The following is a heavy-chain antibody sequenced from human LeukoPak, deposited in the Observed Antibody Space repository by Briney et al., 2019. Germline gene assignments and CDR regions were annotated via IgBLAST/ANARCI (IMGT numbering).Heavy chain of an antibody. CDR1: GFTVSSNY. J-gene: IGHJ4*02. D-gene: IGHD1-26*01. V-gene: IGHV3-53*01. CDR2: IYGGGGT. Sequence: QTGGSLRLSCAASGFTVSSNYMSWVRQAPGKGLEWVSVIYGGGGTDYADSVKGRFTIFRDNSKNTLYLHMNSLRAEDTAVYYCAKAPGSYGARSGAAWGQGTLVTVSS. CDR3: AKAPGSYGARSGAA.